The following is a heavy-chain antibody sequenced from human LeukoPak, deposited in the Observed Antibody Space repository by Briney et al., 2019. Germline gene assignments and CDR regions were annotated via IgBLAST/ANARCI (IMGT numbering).Heavy chain of an antibody. J-gene: IGHJ4*02. Sequence: GGSLRLSCVVSGFTFSNTWMSWVRQAPGKGLEWVGRIKSKVDGATAGYGAPVKGRFITSRDDSRNTLTLQMNSLKTEDTAVYYCTTDHRYWGQGTLVTVSS. CDR1: GFTFSNTW. CDR2: IKSKVDGATA. V-gene: IGHV3-15*01. CDR3: TTDHRY.